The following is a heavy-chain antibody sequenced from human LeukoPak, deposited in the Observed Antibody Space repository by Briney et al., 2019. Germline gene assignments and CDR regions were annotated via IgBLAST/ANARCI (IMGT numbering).Heavy chain of an antibody. Sequence: GGSLRLSCAASGFSFSSYTMNWVRQAPGKGLEWVSSISSRSSNIYYTDSVKGRFTISRDNAKNSAYLQMNSLRVEDTAVYYCARDVLIMGGGQGTMVTVSS. J-gene: IGHJ3*01. CDR3: ARDVLIMG. D-gene: IGHD3-10*01. CDR2: ISSRSSNI. V-gene: IGHV3-21*01. CDR1: GFSFSSYT.